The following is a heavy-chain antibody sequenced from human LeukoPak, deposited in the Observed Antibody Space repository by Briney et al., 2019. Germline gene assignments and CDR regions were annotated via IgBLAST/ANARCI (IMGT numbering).Heavy chain of an antibody. CDR2: MNGDGSST. D-gene: IGHD3-22*01. CDR1: GFTFSSSW. V-gene: IGHV3-74*01. CDR3: AKDIRPWHYDSSGYDY. Sequence: GGSLRLSCAASGFTFSSSWLHWVRQAPGEGLVWVSRMNGDGSSTDYADSVKGRFTISRDNAKNSLYLQMNSLRAEDTALYYCAKDIRPWHYDSSGYDYWGQGTLVTVSS. J-gene: IGHJ4*02.